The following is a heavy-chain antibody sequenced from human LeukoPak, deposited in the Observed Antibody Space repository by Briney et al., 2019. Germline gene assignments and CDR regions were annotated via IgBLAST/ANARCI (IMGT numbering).Heavy chain of an antibody. CDR2: INHSGST. CDR1: GGSFSGYY. D-gene: IGHD6-13*01. CDR3: ARAAAGIFSRGPVHWFDP. Sequence: PSETLSLTCAVYGGSFSGYYWSWIRQPPGKGLEWIGEINHSGSTNYNPSLKSRVTISVDTSKNQFSLKLSSVTAADTAVYYCARAAAGIFSRGPVHWFDPWGQGTLVTVSS. J-gene: IGHJ5*02. V-gene: IGHV4-34*01.